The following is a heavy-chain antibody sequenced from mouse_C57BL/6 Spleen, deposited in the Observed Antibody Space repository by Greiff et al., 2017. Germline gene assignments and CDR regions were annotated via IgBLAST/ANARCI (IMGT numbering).Heavy chain of an antibody. Sequence: EVHLVESGPGLVKPSQSLSLPCSVTGYSITSGYYWNWIRQFPGNKLEWMGYISYDGSNNYNPSLKNRISITRATSKNQFFLKLNSGTTEDTATYYCARGTGYYGSSYWYFDVWGTGTTVTVSS. CDR2: ISYDGSN. CDR3: ARGTGYYGSSYWYFDV. D-gene: IGHD1-1*01. V-gene: IGHV3-6*01. CDR1: GYSITSGYY. J-gene: IGHJ1*03.